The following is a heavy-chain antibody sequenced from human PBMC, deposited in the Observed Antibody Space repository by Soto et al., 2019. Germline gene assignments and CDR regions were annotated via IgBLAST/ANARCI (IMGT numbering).Heavy chain of an antibody. CDR3: AREGTYSYGVDAFDI. CDR1: GFTFNSFE. CDR2: ISSRSGTI. D-gene: IGHD5-18*01. J-gene: IGHJ3*02. Sequence: EVQLVESGGGLVQPGGSLRLSCAASGFTFNSFELNWVRQAPGKGLEWVSYISSRSGTIYYADSVRGRFTISRDNAKNSLDLQMNSLRAEDTAVYYCAREGTYSYGVDAFDIWGQGTMVTVSS. V-gene: IGHV3-48*03.